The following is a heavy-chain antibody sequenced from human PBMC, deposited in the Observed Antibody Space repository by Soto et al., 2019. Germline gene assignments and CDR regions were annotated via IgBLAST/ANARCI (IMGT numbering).Heavy chain of an antibody. J-gene: IGHJ1*01. V-gene: IGHV3-48*03. CDR2: ISSSGSTI. CDR3: ASGLYYDILTGYFQH. Sequence: GGSLRLSCAASGFTFINYEMNWVRQAPGKGLEWVSYISSSGSTIYYADSVKGRFTISRDNAKNSLYLQMNSLRAEDTVVYYCASGLYYDILTGYFQHWGQGTLVTVSS. D-gene: IGHD3-9*01. CDR1: GFTFINYE.